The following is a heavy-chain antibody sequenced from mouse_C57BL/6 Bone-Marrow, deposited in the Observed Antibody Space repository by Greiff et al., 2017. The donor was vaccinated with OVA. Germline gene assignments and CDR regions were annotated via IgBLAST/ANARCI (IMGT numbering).Heavy chain of an antibody. V-gene: IGHV5-4*03. CDR3: ARRDSNYGYYYAMDY. CDR1: GFTFSSYA. Sequence: EVKLVESGGGLVKPGGSLKLSCAASGFTFSSYAMSWVRQTPEKRLEWVATISDGGSYTYYPDNVKGRFTFTRDNAKNNLYLQMSHLKSEDTAMYYCARRDSNYGYYYAMDYWGQGTSVTVSS. D-gene: IGHD2-5*01. J-gene: IGHJ4*01. CDR2: ISDGGSYT.